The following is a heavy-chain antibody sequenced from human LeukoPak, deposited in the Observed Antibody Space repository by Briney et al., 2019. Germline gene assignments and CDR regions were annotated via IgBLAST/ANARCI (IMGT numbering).Heavy chain of an antibody. J-gene: IGHJ4*02. CDR3: AKGRGIAVAGTADY. CDR2: ISWNSGSI. V-gene: IGHV3-9*01. CDR1: GFTFDDYA. Sequence: PGRSLRLSCAASGFTFDDYAMHWVRQAPGKGLEWVSGISWNSGSIGYADSVKGRFTISRDNAKNSLYLQMNSLRAEDTALYYCAKGRGIAVAGTADYWGQGTLVTVSS. D-gene: IGHD6-19*01.